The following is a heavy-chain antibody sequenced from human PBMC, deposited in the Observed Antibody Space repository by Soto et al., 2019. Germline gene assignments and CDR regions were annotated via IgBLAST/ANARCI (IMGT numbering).Heavy chain of an antibody. CDR2: IIPIFGTA. D-gene: IGHD5-18*01. V-gene: IGHV1-69*13. Sequence: GASVKVSCKASGGTFSSYAISWVRQAPGQGLEWMGGIIPIFGTANYAQKFQGRVTITADESTSTAYMELSSLRSEDTAVYYCARSVDTADRGYHYGMDVWGQGTTVTVSS. J-gene: IGHJ6*02. CDR1: GGTFSSYA. CDR3: ARSVDTADRGYHYGMDV.